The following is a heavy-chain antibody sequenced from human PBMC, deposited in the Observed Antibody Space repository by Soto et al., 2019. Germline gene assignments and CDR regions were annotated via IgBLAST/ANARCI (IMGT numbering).Heavy chain of an antibody. CDR2: IYSGGST. Sequence: PGGSLRLSCAASGFTVSSNYMSWVRQAPGKGLEWVSVIYSGGSTYYADSVKGRFTISRDNSKNTLYLQMNSLRAEDTAVYYCARDRSRYSSSWSSFDYWGQGT. CDR1: GFTVSSNY. V-gene: IGHV3-66*01. D-gene: IGHD6-13*01. CDR3: ARDRSRYSSSWSSFDY. J-gene: IGHJ4*02.